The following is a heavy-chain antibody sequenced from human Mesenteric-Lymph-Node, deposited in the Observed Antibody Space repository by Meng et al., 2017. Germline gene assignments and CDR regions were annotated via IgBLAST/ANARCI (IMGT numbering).Heavy chain of an antibody. J-gene: IGHJ4*02. Sequence: GESLKISCAASGFTFSSCAMTWVRQAPGKGLEWVSSISAGGGSTYFADSVKGRFSISRDNSNNIVYLQMNSLRAEDTAIYYCAKRYSYIDYWGQGSLVTVSS. D-gene: IGHD3-16*02. V-gene: IGHV3-23*01. CDR3: AKRYSYIDY. CDR2: ISAGGGST. CDR1: GFTFSSCA.